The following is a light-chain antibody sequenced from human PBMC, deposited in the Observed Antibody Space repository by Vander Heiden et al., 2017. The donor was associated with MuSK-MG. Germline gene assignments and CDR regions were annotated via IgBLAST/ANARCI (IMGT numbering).Light chain of an antibody. V-gene: IGLV1-36*01. CDR2: ADS. Sequence: VTLSCTGNSTNIGSYAVGWYHQISPVAPKIVLFADSPPLGISDRFSGSKSGNTASLTISGLQPADEADYYCSTWDHSLSGQVFGGGTKVTVL. J-gene: IGLJ3*02. CDR3: STWDHSLSGQV. CDR1: STNIGSYA.